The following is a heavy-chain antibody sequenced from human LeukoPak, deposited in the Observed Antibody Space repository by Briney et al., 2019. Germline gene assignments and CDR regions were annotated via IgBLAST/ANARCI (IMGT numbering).Heavy chain of an antibody. D-gene: IGHD2-21*02. Sequence: SETLSLTCAVYGGSFSGYYWSWIRQPPGKGLGWIGEINHSGSTNYNPSLKSRVTISVDTSKNQFSPKLSSVTAADTAVYYCARGRMSVTPYYYYYYMDVWGKGTTVTVSS. V-gene: IGHV4-34*01. CDR2: INHSGST. J-gene: IGHJ6*03. CDR3: ARGRMSVTPYYYYYYMDV. CDR1: GGSFSGYY.